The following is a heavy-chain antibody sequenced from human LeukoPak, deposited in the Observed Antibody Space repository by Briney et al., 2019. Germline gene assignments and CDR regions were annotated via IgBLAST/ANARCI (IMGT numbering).Heavy chain of an antibody. Sequence: GGSLRLSCAASGFTFSSYGMHWVRQAPGKGLEWVAFIRYDGSNKYYADSVKGRFTISRDNSKNTLYLQMNSLRAEDTAVYYCAREERITMIRGVHFDYWGQGTLVTVSS. D-gene: IGHD3-10*01. V-gene: IGHV3-30*02. CDR1: GFTFSSYG. CDR2: IRYDGSNK. CDR3: AREERITMIRGVHFDY. J-gene: IGHJ4*02.